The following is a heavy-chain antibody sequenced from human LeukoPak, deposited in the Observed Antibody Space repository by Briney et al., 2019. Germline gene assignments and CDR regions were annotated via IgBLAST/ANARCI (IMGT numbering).Heavy chain of an antibody. CDR3: AREGPFYGDYIEAYFDY. CDR2: INSDGSST. CDR1: GFTFSSYW. V-gene: IGHV3-74*01. Sequence: GGSLRLSCAASGFTFSSYWMHWVRQAPGKGLVWVSRINSDGSSTSYADSVKGRFTISRDNAKNTLYLQMNSLRAEDTAVYYCAREGPFYGDYIEAYFDYWGQGTLVTASS. D-gene: IGHD4-17*01. J-gene: IGHJ4*02.